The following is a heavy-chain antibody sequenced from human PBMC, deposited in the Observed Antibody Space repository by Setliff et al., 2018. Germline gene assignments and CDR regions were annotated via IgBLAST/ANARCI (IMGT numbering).Heavy chain of an antibody. CDR3: ARSFSRREKFLLDY. J-gene: IGHJ4*02. CDR1: GGSFSGYF. Sequence: SETLSLTCDVFGGSFSGYFWAWIRQSPGEGLEWIGDVNDSGSTNYNPSLKSRVTISMDTSKNQFSLKVSSVTAADTAVYYCARSFSRREKFLLDYWGQGALVTVSS. CDR2: VNDSGST. V-gene: IGHV4-34*01.